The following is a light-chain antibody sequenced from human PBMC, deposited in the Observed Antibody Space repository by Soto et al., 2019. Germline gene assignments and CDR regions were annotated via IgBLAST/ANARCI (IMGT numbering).Light chain of an antibody. V-gene: IGKV3-20*01. CDR1: QSVRSNY. CDR2: GVS. Sequence: EIVLTQSPGTLSLSPGERATLSCRASQSVRSNYLAWYQQKPGQAPRLRIYGVSSRATGIPDRFSGSGSGTDFTLAISRLEPEDFAVYYCQQYGSSPLTFGGGTRLEIK. J-gene: IGKJ5*01. CDR3: QQYGSSPLT.